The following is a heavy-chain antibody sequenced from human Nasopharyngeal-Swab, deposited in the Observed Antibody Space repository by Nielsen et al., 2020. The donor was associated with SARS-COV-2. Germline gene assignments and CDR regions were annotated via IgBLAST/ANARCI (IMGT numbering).Heavy chain of an antibody. V-gene: IGHV1-24*01. CDR2: FDLEDAES. CDR1: GYTLTQLS. J-gene: IGHJ3*02. Sequence: SVNVTLMVSGYTLTQLSLHSVGQTPAIGREWMGGFDLEDAESIYADKYQGRVTMTEDTSTDTAYMELSGLNSEDTAVYYCALGYYDIRRAFDIWGQGTMVTVSS. CDR3: ALGYYDIRRAFDI. D-gene: IGHD3-22*01.